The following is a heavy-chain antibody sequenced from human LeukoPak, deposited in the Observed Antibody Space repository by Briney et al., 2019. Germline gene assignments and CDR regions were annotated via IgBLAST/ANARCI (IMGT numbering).Heavy chain of an antibody. CDR1: GGSFSGYY. CDR3: AGQRITMVRGTDYYYYYGMDV. D-gene: IGHD3-10*01. Sequence: SETLSLTCAVYGGSFSGYYWSWIRQPPGKGLEWIGEINHSGSTNYNPSLKSRVTISVDTSKNQFSLKLSPVTAADTAVYYCAGQRITMVRGTDYYYYYGMDVWGKGTTVTVSS. CDR2: INHSGST. V-gene: IGHV4-34*01. J-gene: IGHJ6*04.